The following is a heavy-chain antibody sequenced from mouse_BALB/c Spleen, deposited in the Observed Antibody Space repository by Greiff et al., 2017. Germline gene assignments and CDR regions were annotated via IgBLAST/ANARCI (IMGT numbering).Heavy chain of an antibody. CDR2: IYPGNSDT. Sequence: VQLKQSGTVLARPGASVKMSCKASGYSFTSYWMHWVKQRPGQGLEWIGAIYPGNSDTSYNQKFKGKAKLTAVTSASTAYMELSSLTNEDSAVYYCTRGSSGYEFAMDYWGQGTSVTVSS. J-gene: IGHJ4*01. D-gene: IGHD3-1*01. V-gene: IGHV1-5*01. CDR3: TRGSSGYEFAMDY. CDR1: GYSFTSYW.